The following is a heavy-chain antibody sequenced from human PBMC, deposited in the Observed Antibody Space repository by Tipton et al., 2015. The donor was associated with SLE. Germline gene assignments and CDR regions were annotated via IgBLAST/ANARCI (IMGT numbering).Heavy chain of an antibody. CDR2: VSYTGST. D-gene: IGHD6-13*01. CDR1: GYSISNTLYY. J-gene: IGHJ4*02. V-gene: IGHV4-39*01. CDR3: ARRRGSSWYEDYFDY. Sequence: TLSLTCAVSGYSISNTLYYWGWIRQPPGKGLEWIGSVSYTGSTNYNPSLKSRVTLSSDTPKNQFSLRVRSVTAADTAVYYCARRRGSSWYEDYFDYWGQGTLVTVSS.